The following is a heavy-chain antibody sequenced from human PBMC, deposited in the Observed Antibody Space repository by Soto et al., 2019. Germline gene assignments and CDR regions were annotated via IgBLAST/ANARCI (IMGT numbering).Heavy chain of an antibody. D-gene: IGHD5-12*01. Sequence: GGSLRLSCAASGFTFSSYAMSWVRQAPGKGLEWVSAISGSGGSTYYADSVKGRFTISRDNSKNTLYLQMNSLRAEDTAVYYCGKDAYSGYERPYYFDYWGQGTLVTVSS. CDR1: GFTFSSYA. CDR2: ISGSGGST. V-gene: IGHV3-23*01. CDR3: GKDAYSGYERPYYFDY. J-gene: IGHJ4*02.